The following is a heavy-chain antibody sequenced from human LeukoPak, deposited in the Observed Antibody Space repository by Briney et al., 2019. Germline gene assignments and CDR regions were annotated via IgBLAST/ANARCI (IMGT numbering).Heavy chain of an antibody. D-gene: IGHD3-3*02. V-gene: IGHV4-59*08. CDR2: IDYCWST. CDR3: ARQLSRGRQYYVMDV. Sequence: SETLSLTRPVSGGSMRSYHWSLIRQPPGKGLEGIGYIDYCWSTNSNPSLQSRVTISIGTSKKQFSLKLSSVTAADTAVYYCARQLSRGRQYYVMDVWGEGTTVTVSS. CDR1: GGSMRSYH. J-gene: IGHJ6*04.